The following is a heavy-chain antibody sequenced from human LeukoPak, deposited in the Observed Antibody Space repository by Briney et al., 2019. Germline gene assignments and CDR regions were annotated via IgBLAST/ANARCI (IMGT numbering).Heavy chain of an antibody. CDR1: GFTFSSYW. Sequence: GGSLRLSCAASGFTFSSYWMSWVRQAPGKGLEWVANIKQDGSEKYYVDSVKGRFTISRDNAKNSLYLQMNSLRAEDTAVYYCARAPGFWFGEFFVYWGQGTLVTVSS. CDR2: IKQDGSEK. J-gene: IGHJ4*02. V-gene: IGHV3-7*03. D-gene: IGHD3-10*01. CDR3: ARAPGFWFGEFFVY.